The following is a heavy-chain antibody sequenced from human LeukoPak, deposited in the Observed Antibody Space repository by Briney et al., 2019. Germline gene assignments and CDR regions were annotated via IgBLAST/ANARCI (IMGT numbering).Heavy chain of an antibody. V-gene: IGHV3-66*01. CDR1: GFTVSSNH. CDR2: IYSGGSI. D-gene: IGHD7-27*01. CDR3: ARDGENHYYDY. J-gene: IGHJ4*02. Sequence: GGSLRLSCAASGFTVSSNHNHMSWVRQAPGKGLEWVSVIYSGGSIFYADSVKGRFTISRDNSKNTVYLEMNSLRAEDTAVYYCARDGENHYYDYWGQGTLVTVST.